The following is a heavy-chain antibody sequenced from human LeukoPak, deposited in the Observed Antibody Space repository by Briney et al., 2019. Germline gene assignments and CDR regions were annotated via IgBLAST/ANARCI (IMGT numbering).Heavy chain of an antibody. CDR3: ARAIADGYNLYCFDY. Sequence: ASVKVSCKAPGYTFTSYYMHWVRQAPGQGLEWMGIINPSGGSTSYAQKFQGRVTMTRDTSTSTVYMELSSLRSEDTAVYYCARAIADGYNLYCFDYWGQGTLVTVSS. V-gene: IGHV1-46*01. D-gene: IGHD5-24*01. CDR2: INPSGGST. CDR1: GYTFTSYY. J-gene: IGHJ4*02.